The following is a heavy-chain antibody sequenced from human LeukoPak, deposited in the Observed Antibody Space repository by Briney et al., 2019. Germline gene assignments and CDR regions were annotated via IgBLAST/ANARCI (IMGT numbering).Heavy chain of an antibody. CDR1: GGSISSYY. CDR3: AREGKRRGGGWFDP. V-gene: IGHV4-59*01. D-gene: IGHD3-10*01. CDR2: IYYSGST. Sequence: SQTLSLTCSVSGGSISSYYWSWIRQPPGKGLEWIGYIYYSGSTNYNPSLKSRVTISVDTSKNQFSLKLSSVTAADTAVYYCAREGKRRGGGWFDPWGQGTLVTVSS. J-gene: IGHJ5*02.